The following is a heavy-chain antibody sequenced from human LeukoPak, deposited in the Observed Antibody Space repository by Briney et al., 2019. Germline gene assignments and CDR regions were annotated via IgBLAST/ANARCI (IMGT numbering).Heavy chain of an antibody. CDR3: AKVALLGDSFDY. CDR2: ISYDGSNE. D-gene: IGHD2-21*02. V-gene: IGHV3-30*04. Sequence: GRSLRLSCAASGFTFSSYVMHWVRQAPGKGLEWVAIISYDGSNEYYADSVKGRFTISRDNSKNTLYLQMNSLRAEDTAVYYCAKVALLGDSFDYWGQGTLVTVS. J-gene: IGHJ4*02. CDR1: GFTFSSYV.